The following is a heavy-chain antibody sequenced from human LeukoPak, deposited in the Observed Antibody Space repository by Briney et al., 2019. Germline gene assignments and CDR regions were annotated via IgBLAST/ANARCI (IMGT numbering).Heavy chain of an antibody. D-gene: IGHD1-26*01. CDR3: AKVAYSGSYLPLGY. CDR2: IRYDGSNK. Sequence: GGSLRLSCAASGLTFSSYGMHWVRQAPGKGLEGVAFIRYDGSNKYYADSVKGRFTISRDNYKNTLYLQMNSLRAEDTAVYYCAKVAYSGSYLPLGYWGQGTLVTVSS. J-gene: IGHJ4*02. CDR1: GLTFSSYG. V-gene: IGHV3-30*02.